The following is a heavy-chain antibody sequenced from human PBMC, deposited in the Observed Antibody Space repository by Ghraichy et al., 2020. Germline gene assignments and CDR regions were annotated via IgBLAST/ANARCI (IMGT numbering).Heavy chain of an antibody. D-gene: IGHD3-3*01. CDR1: GGSISSSSYY. CDR3: ARRVHAYYDFWGGYGKYKGV. V-gene: IGHV4-39*01. Sequence: SETLSLTCTVSGGSISSSSYYWGWIRQPPGKGLEWIGSIYYSGSTYYNPSLKSRVTISVDTSKNQFSLKLSSVTAADTAVYYCARRVHAYYDFWGGYGKYKGVWGKGKGVIGSS. CDR2: IYYSGST. J-gene: IGHJ6*04.